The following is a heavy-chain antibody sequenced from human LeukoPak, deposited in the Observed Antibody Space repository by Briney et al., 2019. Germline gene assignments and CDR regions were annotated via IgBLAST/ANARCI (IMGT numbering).Heavy chain of an antibody. J-gene: IGHJ6*02. CDR2: FDPEDGET. CDR1: GYTLTELS. CDR3: ATPNRGYSYARYYYYGMDV. D-gene: IGHD5-18*01. Sequence: ASVKVSCTVSGYTLTELSMHWVRQAPGKGLEWMGGFDPEDGETIYAQKFQGRVTMTEDTSTDTAYMELSSLRSEDTAVYYCATPNRGYSYARYYYYGMDVWGQGTTVTVSS. V-gene: IGHV1-24*01.